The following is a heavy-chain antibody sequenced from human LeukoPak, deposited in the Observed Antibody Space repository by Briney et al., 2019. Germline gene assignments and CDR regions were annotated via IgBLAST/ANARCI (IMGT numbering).Heavy chain of an antibody. CDR3: AIRGDYAPFDY. CDR1: GFTFSNYA. D-gene: IGHD4-17*01. J-gene: IGHJ4*02. CDR2: ISGSGSST. V-gene: IGHV3-23*01. Sequence: GGSLRLSCAASGFTFSNYAMSWVRQAPGKGLEWVSGISGSGSSTYYADSVKGRFTISRDNSKNTLYLQMNSLRAGDTAVYYCAIRGDYAPFDYWGQGTLVTVSS.